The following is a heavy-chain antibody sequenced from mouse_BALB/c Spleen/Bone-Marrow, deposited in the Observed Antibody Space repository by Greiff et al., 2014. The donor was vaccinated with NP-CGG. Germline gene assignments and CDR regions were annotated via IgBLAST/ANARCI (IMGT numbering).Heavy chain of an antibody. CDR2: IYPGSGNT. CDR3: ARWDYGNSYYFDY. CDR1: GYAFTNYW. J-gene: IGHJ2*01. Sequence: VQGVESGAELVRPGTSVKISCKASGYAFTNYWLGWVKQRPGHGLEWIGDIYPGSGNTYYNEKFKGKATLTADKSSSTAYMRLSSLTSEDSAVYFCARWDYGNSYYFDYWGQGTTLTVSS. V-gene: IGHV1-63*01. D-gene: IGHD2-1*01.